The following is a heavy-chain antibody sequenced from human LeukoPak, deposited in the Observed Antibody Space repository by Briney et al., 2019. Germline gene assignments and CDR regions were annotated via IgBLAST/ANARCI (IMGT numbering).Heavy chain of an antibody. CDR1: GFTFSSYW. CDR3: ARDSAGDWGGGFDY. J-gene: IGHJ4*02. V-gene: IGHV3-7*01. D-gene: IGHD7-27*01. CDR2: IKQDGSEK. Sequence: GGSLRLSCAASGFTFSSYWMSWVRQAPGKGLEWVANIKQDGSEKYYVDSVKGRFTISRDNAKNSLYLQMNSLRAEDTAVYYCARDSAGDWGGGFDYWGQGTLVTVSS.